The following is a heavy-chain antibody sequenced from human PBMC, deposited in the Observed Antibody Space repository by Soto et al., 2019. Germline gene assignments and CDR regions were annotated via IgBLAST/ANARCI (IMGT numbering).Heavy chain of an antibody. CDR2: IRTKPYGGTT. J-gene: IGHJ6*02. CDR3: ARRLLDYGDYYYGLDV. Sequence: PGGSLRLSCTSSGFIFGDYAMSWVRQAPGKGLEWVGFIRTKPYGGTTDYAESVKGRFTITRDDLKSIAYLQMDSLKSDDTAVYYCARRLLDYGDYYYGLDVWRHGPSVTVP. D-gene: IGHD4-17*01. CDR1: GFIFGDYA. V-gene: IGHV3-49*04.